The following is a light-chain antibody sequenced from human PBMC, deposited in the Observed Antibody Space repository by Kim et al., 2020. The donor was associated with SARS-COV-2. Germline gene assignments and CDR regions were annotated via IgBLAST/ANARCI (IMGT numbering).Light chain of an antibody. CDR1: QYITRR. CDR2: KAS. CDR3: QQYDTYPWT. V-gene: IGKV1-5*03. Sequence: GDRVTLTCRASQYITRRLAWYQQKPGKAPKVLISKASTLESGVPSTFSGSGSGTDFTLTISSLQPDDFATYYCQQYDTYPWTFGQGTKVEIK. J-gene: IGKJ1*01.